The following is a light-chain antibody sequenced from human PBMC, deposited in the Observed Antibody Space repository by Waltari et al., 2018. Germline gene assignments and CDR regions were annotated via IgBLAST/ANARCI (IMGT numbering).Light chain of an antibody. J-gene: IGKJ1*01. V-gene: IGKV3-20*01. CDR3: QKYGTLPAT. CDR2: DAS. CDR1: QSVSRT. Sequence: EIVLTQSPGTLSLSPGERATLSCRASQSVSRTLAWYQQKPGQAPRLLIYDASRRATGIPDRFSGSGSGTDFSLTISRLKPEDFAWYFCQKYGTLPATFGQGTKVEIK.